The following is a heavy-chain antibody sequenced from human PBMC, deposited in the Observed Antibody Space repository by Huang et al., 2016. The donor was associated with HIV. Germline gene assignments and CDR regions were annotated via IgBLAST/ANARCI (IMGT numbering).Heavy chain of an antibody. D-gene: IGHD2-21*01. CDR1: GYTLTELS. Sequence: QVQLVKSGAEVKKPGASVKVSCKVSGYTLTELSIHWVRQAPGKGLEWMGGFAPEHGGTIYAQNFQGRVTMTEDTSTDTAYMELHSLRPEDTAVYYCAAGYDTYYDIWGQGTMVIASS. CDR3: AAGYDTYYDI. CDR2: FAPEHGGT. V-gene: IGHV1-24*01. J-gene: IGHJ3*02.